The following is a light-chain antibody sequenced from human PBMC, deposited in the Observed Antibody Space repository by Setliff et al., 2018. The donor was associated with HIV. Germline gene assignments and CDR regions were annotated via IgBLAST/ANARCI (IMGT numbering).Light chain of an antibody. CDR3: SSYSSTSTLI. J-gene: IGLJ2*01. Sequence: QSALTQPPSVSGSPGQSVTISCTGPSSDVGSYNRVSWYQQPPGTAPKLIIYEVSNRPSGVPDRFSGSKSGNTASLTISGLQAEDEALYYCSSYSSTSTLIFGGGTK. CDR2: EVS. V-gene: IGLV2-18*02. CDR1: SSDVGSYNR.